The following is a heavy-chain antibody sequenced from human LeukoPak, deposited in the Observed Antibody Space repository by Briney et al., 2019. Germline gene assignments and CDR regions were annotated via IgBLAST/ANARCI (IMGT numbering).Heavy chain of an antibody. D-gene: IGHD1-1*01. CDR3: ARFTGTTSY. CDR1: GFTISDYY. CDR2: ISSSGSTI. V-gene: IGHV3-11*04. J-gene: IGHJ4*02. Sequence: PGGSLRLSCAASGFTISDYYMSWIRQDPGKGQDGVSYISSSGSTIYYADSVKGRFTISRDNAKNSLYLQMNSLRAEDTAVYYCARFTGTTSYWGQGTLVTVSS.